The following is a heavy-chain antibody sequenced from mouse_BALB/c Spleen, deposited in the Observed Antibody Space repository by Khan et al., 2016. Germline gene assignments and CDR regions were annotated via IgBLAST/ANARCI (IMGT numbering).Heavy chain of an antibody. D-gene: IGHD6-1*01. V-gene: IGHV5-6*01. Sequence: EVELVESGGDLVKPGGSLKLSCAASGFTFSSYGMSWVRQTPDKRLEWVATISSGGSYTYYPDSVKGRFTISRDNAKNTLYLQMSSLKSEDTAMYYCARQLAHYAMDYWGQGTSVTVSS. CDR1: GFTFSSYG. J-gene: IGHJ4*01. CDR3: ARQLAHYAMDY. CDR2: ISSGGSYT.